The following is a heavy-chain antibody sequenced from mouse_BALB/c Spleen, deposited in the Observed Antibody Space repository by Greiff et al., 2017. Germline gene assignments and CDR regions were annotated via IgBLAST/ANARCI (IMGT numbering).Heavy chain of an antibody. CDR2: ISSGSSTI. CDR1: GFTFSSFG. V-gene: IGHV5-17*02. Sequence: EVKLMESGGGLVQPGGSRKLSCAASGFTFSSFGMHWVRQAPEKGLEWVAYISSGSSTIYYADTVKGRFTISRDNPKNTLFLQMTSLRSEDTAMYYCARRIDAMDYWGQGTSVTVSS. J-gene: IGHJ4*01. CDR3: ARRIDAMDY.